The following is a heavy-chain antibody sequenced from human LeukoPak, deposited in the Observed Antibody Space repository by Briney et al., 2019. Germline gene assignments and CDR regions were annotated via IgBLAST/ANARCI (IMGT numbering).Heavy chain of an antibody. CDR2: INPIGGST. CDR1: GYTFTSYY. CDR3: ARPSIYTPGDYFDY. D-gene: IGHD2-2*02. J-gene: IGHJ4*02. Sequence: ASVKVSCKPSGYTFTSYYMHWVQQAPAQGRKWMGIINPIGGSTSYGQKFQGRVTMTRDTSTSTVYMELSSLGSEDTAVYYCARPSIYTPGDYFDYWGQGTLVTVSS. V-gene: IGHV1-46*01.